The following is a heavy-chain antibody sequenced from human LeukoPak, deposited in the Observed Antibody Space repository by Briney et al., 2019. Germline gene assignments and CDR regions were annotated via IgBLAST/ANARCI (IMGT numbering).Heavy chain of an antibody. Sequence: SETLSLTCSVSGYSISSGYYWGWIRQPPGQGLEWIGTIYHSGSTYYNPSLKSRVTISADTSKNQFSPKESSVTAADTAVYYCARVGIAFDSSGYYFDYWGQGTLVTVSS. J-gene: IGHJ4*02. CDR1: GYSISSGYY. D-gene: IGHD3-22*01. CDR3: ARVGIAFDSSGYYFDY. V-gene: IGHV4-38-2*02. CDR2: IYHSGST.